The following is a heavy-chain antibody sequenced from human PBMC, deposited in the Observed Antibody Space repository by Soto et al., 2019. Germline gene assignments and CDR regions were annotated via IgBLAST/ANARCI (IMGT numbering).Heavy chain of an antibody. D-gene: IGHD1-1*01. CDR2: IIPIFGTA. Sequence: ASVKVSCKASGCTFSSYSISWLRQAPGQGLDWMGGIIPIFGTANYAQKFQGRVTITADKSTSTAYMELSSLRSEDTAVYYCAYSRLDNRENYCMDLWGQGTMVTVSS. CDR3: AYSRLDNRENYCMDL. J-gene: IGHJ6*02. CDR1: GCTFSSYS. V-gene: IGHV1-69*06.